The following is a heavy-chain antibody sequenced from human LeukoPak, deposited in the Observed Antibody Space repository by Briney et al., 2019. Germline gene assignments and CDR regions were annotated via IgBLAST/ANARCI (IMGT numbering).Heavy chain of an antibody. D-gene: IGHD1-1*01. CDR3: AKDLRGTLSSRGPFEY. V-gene: IGHV3-23*01. CDR1: GFTFSSYA. Sequence: GGSLRLSCAASGFTFSSYAMSWVRQAPEKGLEWVSAISGNGDITYYADTVKGRFSFSRDNSKNTLYLQLNSLRAEDTAVYYCAKDLRGTLSSRGPFEYWGQGTLVTVSS. J-gene: IGHJ4*02. CDR2: ISGNGDIT.